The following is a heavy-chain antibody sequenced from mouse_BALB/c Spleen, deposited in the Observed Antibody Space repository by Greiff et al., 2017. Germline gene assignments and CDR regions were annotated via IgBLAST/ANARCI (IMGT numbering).Heavy chain of an antibody. D-gene: IGHD1-2*01. V-gene: IGHV3-6*02. CDR3: ASHYYGYYAMDY. CDR1: GYSITSGYY. J-gene: IGHJ4*01. Sequence: EVKLQESGPGLVKPSQSLSLTCSVTGYSITSGYYWNWIRQFPGNKLEWMGYISYDGSNNYNPSLKNRISITRDTSKNQFFLKLNSVTTEDTATYYCASHYYGYYAMDYWGQGTSVTVSS. CDR2: ISYDGSN.